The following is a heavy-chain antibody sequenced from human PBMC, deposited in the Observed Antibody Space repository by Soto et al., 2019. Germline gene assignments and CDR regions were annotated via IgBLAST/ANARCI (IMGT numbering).Heavy chain of an antibody. CDR2: IVVGSGNT. CDR3: AAGTPYYYDSSGYSAGRDTRVLYFDY. J-gene: IGHJ4*01. D-gene: IGHD3-22*01. CDR1: GFTFTSSA. V-gene: IGHV1-58*01. Sequence: SMKVSCKASGFTFTSSAVQGVRQARGQRLEWIGWIVVGSGNTNYAQTFQERVTITRDVSTSTAYMELSSLRSEDTAVYYCAAGTPYYYDSSGYSAGRDTRVLYFDYWG.